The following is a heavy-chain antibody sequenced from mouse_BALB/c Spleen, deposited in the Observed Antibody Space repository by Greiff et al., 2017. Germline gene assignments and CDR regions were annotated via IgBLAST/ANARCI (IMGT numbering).Heavy chain of an antibody. CDR1: GFSLTSYG. J-gene: IGHJ1*01. CDR2: ICAGGST. Sequence: VKLMESGPGLVAPSQSLSISCTVSGFSLTSYGVHWVRQPPGKGLEWLGVICAGGSTNYNSALMTRLSISNDNSMSQVFCRMNCLQTDDTAMYYCARGDGNWYFDVWGEGTTVTVSS. V-gene: IGHV2-9*02. CDR3: ARGDGNWYFDV. D-gene: IGHD2-1*01.